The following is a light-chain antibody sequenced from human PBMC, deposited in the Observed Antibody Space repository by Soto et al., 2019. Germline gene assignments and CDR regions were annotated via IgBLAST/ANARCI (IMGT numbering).Light chain of an antibody. CDR3: QQYYNWPRT. CDR1: QSVSRS. CDR2: GAS. Sequence: EIVMTQSPATLSVSPGERATLSCRASQSVSRSLAWYQQKPGQAPRLLIYGASTRATGLPARFSGTGSGTEFTPTINSLQAEDSAVYYCQQYYNWPRTFGQGTRLEI. V-gene: IGKV3-15*01. J-gene: IGKJ5*01.